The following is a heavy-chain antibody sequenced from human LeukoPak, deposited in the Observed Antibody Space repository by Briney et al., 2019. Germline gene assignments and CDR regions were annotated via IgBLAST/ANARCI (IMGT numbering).Heavy chain of an antibody. CDR3: ATDRYSSGWYVALGT. V-gene: IGHV1-18*01. Sequence: GASVKVSCKASGYTFTSYGISWVRQAPGQGLEWMGWISAYNGNTNYAQKLQGRVTMTTDTSTSTAYMELSSLRSEDTAVYYCATDRYSSGWYVALGTWGQGTLVTVSS. D-gene: IGHD6-19*01. J-gene: IGHJ5*02. CDR1: GYTFTSYG. CDR2: ISAYNGNT.